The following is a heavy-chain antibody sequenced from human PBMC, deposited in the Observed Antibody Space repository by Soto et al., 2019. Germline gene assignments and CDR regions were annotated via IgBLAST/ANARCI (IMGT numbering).Heavy chain of an antibody. CDR1: GFTFSSYS. CDR3: AREWYSSGWYYFQH. J-gene: IGHJ1*01. V-gene: IGHV3-48*01. Sequence: GGSLRLSCAASGFTFSSYSMNWVRQAPGKGLEWVSYITSSSTIYYADSVKGRFTISRDSAKNSLYLQMNSLRAEDTAVYYCAREWYSSGWYYFQHWGQGTLVTVSS. D-gene: IGHD6-19*01. CDR2: ITSSSTI.